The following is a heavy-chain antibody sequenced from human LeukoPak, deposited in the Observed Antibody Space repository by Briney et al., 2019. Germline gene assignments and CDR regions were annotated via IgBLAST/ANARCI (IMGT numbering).Heavy chain of an antibody. V-gene: IGHV7-4-1*02. CDR1: GYTFTNCT. J-gene: IGHJ4*02. Sequence: ASVKVSCKASGYTFTNCTINWVRLAPGQWLEWMGWIDTNTGNPTYAQGFAGRFVFSLDTSVTTTYLQISSLKAEDTAVYFCTRGRDTTGYFVYWGQGTLVTVSS. CDR3: TRGRDTTGYFVY. CDR2: IDTNTGNP. D-gene: IGHD3-22*01.